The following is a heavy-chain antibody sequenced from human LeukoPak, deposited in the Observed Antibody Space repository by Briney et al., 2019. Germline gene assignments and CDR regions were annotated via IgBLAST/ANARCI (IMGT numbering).Heavy chain of an antibody. CDR1: GFTFSSYW. Sequence: GGSLRLSCAASGFTFSSYWMSWVRQAPGKGLEWVANIKQDGSEKYYVDSMKGRFTVSRDNAKNSLYLQMNSLKAEDTAVYYCARDSITYYYDSSGYTPPIAFDIWGQGTMVTVSS. CDR2: IKQDGSEK. D-gene: IGHD3-22*01. J-gene: IGHJ3*02. CDR3: ARDSITYYYDSSGYTPPIAFDI. V-gene: IGHV3-7*01.